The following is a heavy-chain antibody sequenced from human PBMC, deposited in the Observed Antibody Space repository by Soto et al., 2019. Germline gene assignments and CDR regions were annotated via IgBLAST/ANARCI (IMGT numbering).Heavy chain of an antibody. CDR3: ARERTVAGNDY. Sequence: QVQLVQSGAEVKKPGASVKVSCKASGYTFTSYDIKWVPQATGQGLGWRGWMSPNSGNTGYAQKSQGRVTMTRHTAISTDYMELSSLRSEDTAVYYCARERTVAGNDYWGQGTLVTVSS. J-gene: IGHJ4*02. CDR2: MSPNSGNT. CDR1: GYTFTSYD. D-gene: IGHD6-19*01. V-gene: IGHV1-8*01.